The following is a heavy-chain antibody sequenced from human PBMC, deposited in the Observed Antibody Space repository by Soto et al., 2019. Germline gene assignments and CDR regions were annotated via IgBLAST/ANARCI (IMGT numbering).Heavy chain of an antibody. V-gene: IGHV3-15*01. J-gene: IGHJ4*02. CDR1: EFTFANAW. Sequence: EVQLVESGGDLVKPGGSLRLSCAASEFTFANAWISWVRQAPGKGLEWVGRIKRKADGGTTDYAEPVKGRFTISRDESQNTLYLQMNSLKTEDTAVYYCTPLYYGHRGQGTLVTVSS. CDR2: IKRKADGGTT. CDR3: TPLYYGH. D-gene: IGHD4-17*01.